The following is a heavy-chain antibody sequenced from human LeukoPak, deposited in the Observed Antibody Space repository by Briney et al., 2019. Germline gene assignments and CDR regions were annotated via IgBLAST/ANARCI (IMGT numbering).Heavy chain of an antibody. D-gene: IGHD6-13*01. V-gene: IGHV4-39*01. CDR3: ARLGGSSWYGYYYGMDV. CDR2: IYYSGST. CDR1: GGSISSSYYY. J-gene: IGHJ6*02. Sequence: SETLSLTCTVSGGSISSSYYYWGWIRQPPGKGLEWIGSIYYSGSTYYNPSLKSRVTISVDTSKYQFSLKLSSVTAADTAVYYCARLGGSSWYGYYYGMDVWGQGTTVTVSS.